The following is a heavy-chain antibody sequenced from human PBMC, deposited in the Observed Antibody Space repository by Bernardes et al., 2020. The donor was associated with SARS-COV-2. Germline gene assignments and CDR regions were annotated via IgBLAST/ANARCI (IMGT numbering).Heavy chain of an antibody. CDR3: VRGRRLLWFGEFFDAFDI. D-gene: IGHD3-10*01. CDR2: INPKSGGT. CDR1: GYTFIDYY. V-gene: IGHV1-2*02. J-gene: IGHJ3*02. Sequence: ASVKVSCKASGYTFIDYYVHWVRQAPGQGLEWMGWINPKSGGTNFAQKFQGRVTLTRDTSISTAYMELSRLKSDDTAMYYCVRGRRLLWFGEFFDAFDIWGQGTMVTLSS.